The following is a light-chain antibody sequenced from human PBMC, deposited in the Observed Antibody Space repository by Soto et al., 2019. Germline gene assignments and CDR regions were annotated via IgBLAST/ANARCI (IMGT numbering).Light chain of an antibody. Sequence: QSALTQPASVSGSPGQSITISWTGTSSDVGGYKYVSWYQQHPGKAPKLMIYDVTNRPSGVSNRFSGSKSGNTASLTISGLQAEDEADYYCSSYTSSSTRVVFGGGTKVTVL. J-gene: IGLJ2*01. CDR3: SSYTSSSTRVV. V-gene: IGLV2-14*01. CDR2: DVT. CDR1: SSDVGGYKY.